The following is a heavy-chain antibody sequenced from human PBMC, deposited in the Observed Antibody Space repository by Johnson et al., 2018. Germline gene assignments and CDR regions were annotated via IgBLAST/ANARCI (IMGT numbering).Heavy chain of an antibody. CDR1: GFTFDDYA. CDR3: ARSQAVQH. J-gene: IGHJ1*01. V-gene: IGHV3-9*01. Sequence: VQLVESGGGVVQXGRSXRLXCAASGFTFDDYAMHWVRQAPGKGLEWVSGISWNSGSIGYADSVKGRFTISRDNAKNSLYLQMNSLRAEDTAVYYCARSQAVQHWGQGTLVTVSS. CDR2: ISWNSGSI. D-gene: IGHD5-24*01.